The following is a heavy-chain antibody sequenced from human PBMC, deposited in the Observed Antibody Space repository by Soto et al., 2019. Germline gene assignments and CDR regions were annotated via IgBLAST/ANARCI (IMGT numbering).Heavy chain of an antibody. J-gene: IGHJ4*02. CDR1: SGSISSNNW. CDR3: ARGRLGGDDFEN. V-gene: IGHV4-4*02. CDR2: IYLSGGT. D-gene: IGHD3-16*01. Sequence: SSETLSLTCAVSSGSISSNNWWTWVRQPPGKGLEWIGEIYLSGGTYYNPSLKSRVSMPVDESKNQFFLSLNSVTAADTTVYYGARGRLGGDDFENWGPGTLVTVSS.